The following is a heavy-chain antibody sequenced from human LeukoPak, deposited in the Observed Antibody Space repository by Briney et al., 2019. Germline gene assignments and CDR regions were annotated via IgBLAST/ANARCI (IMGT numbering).Heavy chain of an antibody. Sequence: ASVKVSCKASGYTFTSYGISWVRQAPGQGLEWMGWISAYNGNTNYAQKLQGRVTMTRDTSTSTVYMELSSLRSEDTAVYYCARLSSGWYSGVGFIDYWGQGTLVTVSS. CDR2: ISAYNGNT. CDR3: ARLSSGWYSGVGFIDY. D-gene: IGHD6-19*01. CDR1: GYTFTSYG. V-gene: IGHV1-18*01. J-gene: IGHJ4*02.